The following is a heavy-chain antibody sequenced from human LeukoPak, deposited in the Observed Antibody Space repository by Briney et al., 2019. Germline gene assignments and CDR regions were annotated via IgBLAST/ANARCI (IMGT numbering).Heavy chain of an antibody. Sequence: RLGGSLRLSCAASGFTFSSYAMHWVRQAPGKGLEWVAVISYDGSNKYYADSVKGRFTISRDNSKNTLYLQMNSLRAEDTAVYYCAKENVLRYFDWLPKDHYFDYWGQGTLVTVSS. V-gene: IGHV3-30*04. D-gene: IGHD3-9*01. CDR1: GFTFSSYA. CDR2: ISYDGSNK. CDR3: AKENVLRYFDWLPKDHYFDY. J-gene: IGHJ4*02.